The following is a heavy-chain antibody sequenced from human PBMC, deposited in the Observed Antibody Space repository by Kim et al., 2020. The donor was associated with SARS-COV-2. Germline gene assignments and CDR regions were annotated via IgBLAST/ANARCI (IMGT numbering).Heavy chain of an antibody. Sequence: SETLSLTCAVYGGSFSGYYWSWIRQPPGKGLEWIGEINHSGSTNYNPSLKSRVTISVDTSKNQFSLKLSSVTAADTAGYYCARGVPLRDHSFGFDPWGQGTLVTVSS. V-gene: IGHV4-34*01. D-gene: IGHD3-3*01. CDR3: ARGVPLRDHSFGFDP. CDR1: GGSFSGYY. CDR2: INHSGST. J-gene: IGHJ5*02.